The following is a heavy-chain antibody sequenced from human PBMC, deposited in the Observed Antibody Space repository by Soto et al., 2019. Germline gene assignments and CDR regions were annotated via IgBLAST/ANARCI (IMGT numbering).Heavy chain of an antibody. CDR1: GFTFSSYA. V-gene: IGHV3-23*01. Sequence: QHGGSMRLSSAASGFTFSSYAMSWVRKAPGKGLEWVSAISGSGGSTYYADSVKGRFTISRDNSKNTLYLQMNSLRAEDTAVYYCAKSNYYDSSPFDYWGQGTLVTVSS. CDR2: ISGSGGST. D-gene: IGHD3-22*01. CDR3: AKSNYYDSSPFDY. J-gene: IGHJ4*02.